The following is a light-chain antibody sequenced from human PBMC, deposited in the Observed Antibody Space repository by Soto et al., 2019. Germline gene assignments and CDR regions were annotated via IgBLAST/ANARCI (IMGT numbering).Light chain of an antibody. CDR2: WAS. CDR1: QSVLYSSNNKNY. V-gene: IGKV4-1*01. J-gene: IGKJ4*01. CDR3: QQYFGSPLT. Sequence: DIAMTQSPDSLAVPLGERATINCKSSQSVLYSSNNKNYLAWYQQKPGQPPKLLIYWASTRESGVPDRFTGSGSWTDFTLTISSLQAEDVAVYYCQQYFGSPLTFGGGTKVEIK.